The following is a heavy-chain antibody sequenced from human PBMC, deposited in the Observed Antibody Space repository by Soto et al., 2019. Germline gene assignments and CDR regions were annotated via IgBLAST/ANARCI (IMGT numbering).Heavy chain of an antibody. Sequence: QVQLVQSGAEVKKPGSSVKVSCKASGGTFSSYTISWVRQAPGQGLEWMGRIIPILGIANYAQKFQGRVTITADKPTSTAYMELSSLRSEDTAVYYCAREDYYGSGRGGAFDYWGQGTLVTVSS. V-gene: IGHV1-69*08. D-gene: IGHD3-10*01. CDR3: AREDYYGSGRGGAFDY. CDR2: IIPILGIA. CDR1: GGTFSSYT. J-gene: IGHJ4*02.